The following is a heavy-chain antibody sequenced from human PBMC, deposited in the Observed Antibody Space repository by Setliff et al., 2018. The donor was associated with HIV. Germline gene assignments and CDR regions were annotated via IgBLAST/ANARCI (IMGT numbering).Heavy chain of an antibody. V-gene: IGHV3-49*04. CDR1: GFTFGDYA. J-gene: IGHJ4*02. Sequence: PGGSLRLSCATSGFTFGDYALSWVRQAPGKGLEWVAVIRSNTFGGTTEYGAAVKGRFAISRDDSRGIAYLQMNSLKIEDTAIYYCTTEAYCSSNSCPSAFDLWGQGTLVTVSS. CDR3: TTEAYCSSNSCPSAFDL. D-gene: IGHD2-2*01. CDR2: IRSNTFGGTT.